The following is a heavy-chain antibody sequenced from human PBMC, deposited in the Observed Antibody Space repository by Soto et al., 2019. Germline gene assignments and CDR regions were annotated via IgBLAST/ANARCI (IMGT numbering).Heavy chain of an antibody. D-gene: IGHD2-15*01. CDR3: AINDYCSGGSCYFPFDP. CDR1: GGSISSYY. CDR2: IYYSGST. Sequence: SETLSLTCTVSGGSISSYYWSWIRQPPGKGLEWIGYIYYSGSTYYNPSLKSRVTISVDTSKNQFSLKLSSVTAADTAVYYCAINDYCSGGSCYFPFDPWGQGTLVTVS. V-gene: IGHV4-59*06. J-gene: IGHJ5*02.